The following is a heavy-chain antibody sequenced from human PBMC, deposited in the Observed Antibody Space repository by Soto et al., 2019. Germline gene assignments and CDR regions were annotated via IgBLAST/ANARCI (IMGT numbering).Heavy chain of an antibody. CDR3: ARVPGKFPGDYYYYMDV. CDR2: IWYDGSNK. CDR1: GFTFSSYG. J-gene: IGHJ6*03. D-gene: IGHD3-10*01. V-gene: IGHV3-33*01. Sequence: GGSLRLSCAASGFTFSSYGMHWVRQAPGKGLEWVAVIWYDGSNKYYADSVKGRFTISRDNSKNTLYLQMNSLRAEDTAVYYCARVPGKFPGDYYYYMDVWGKGTTVTVSS.